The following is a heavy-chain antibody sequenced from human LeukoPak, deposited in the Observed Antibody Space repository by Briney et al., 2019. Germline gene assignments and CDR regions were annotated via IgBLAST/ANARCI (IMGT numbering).Heavy chain of an antibody. CDR1: GYIFTDYY. CDR3: ARSRTPFYYYGMHV. CDR2: IDPNSGGT. J-gene: IGHJ6*02. Sequence: ASVKVSCKASGYIFTDYYIHWIRQAPGQGLEWMGWIDPNSGGTHHAPNFQGRATVTRDTSSSTVYMDLGRLRSADTVIYYCARSRTPFYYYGMHVWGLGTSVTVSS. V-gene: IGHV1-2*02. D-gene: IGHD1-1*01.